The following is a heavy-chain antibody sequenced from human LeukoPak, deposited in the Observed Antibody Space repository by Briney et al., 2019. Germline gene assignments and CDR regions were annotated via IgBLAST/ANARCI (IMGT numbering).Heavy chain of an antibody. CDR3: ARLLVAAFDY. V-gene: IGHV4-31*11. D-gene: IGHD2-15*01. CDR2: IYYSGST. J-gene: IGHJ4*02. CDR1: GGSFSGYY. Sequence: SETLSLTCAVYGGSFSGYYWSWIRQHPGKGLEWIGYIYYSGSTYYNPSLKSRFTISVDTSKNQFSLKLSSVTAADTAVYYCARLLVAAFDYWGQGSLVTVSS.